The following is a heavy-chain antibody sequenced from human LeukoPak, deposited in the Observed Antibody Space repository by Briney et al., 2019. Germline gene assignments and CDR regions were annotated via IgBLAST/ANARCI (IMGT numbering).Heavy chain of an antibody. CDR2: IKQDGTEK. J-gene: IGHJ4*02. D-gene: IGHD1-26*01. V-gene: IGHV3-7*05. CDR3: ARDSEWGLLRSDY. CDR1: GFTFSRYW. Sequence: PGGSLRLSCAASGFTFSRYWMTWVRQAPGKGLEWVANIKQDGTEKYYVDSVKGRFTISRDNAKNSLYLQMNSLGAEDTAVYYCARDSEWGLLRSDYWGQGTLVTVSS.